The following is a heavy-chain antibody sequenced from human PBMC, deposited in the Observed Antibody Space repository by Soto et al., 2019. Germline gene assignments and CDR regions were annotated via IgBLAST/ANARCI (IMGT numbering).Heavy chain of an antibody. V-gene: IGHV5-51*01. D-gene: IGHD3-3*01. J-gene: IGHJ4*02. Sequence: GESLKISCRGSGYDFNTNWFGWVRQLPGRGLEWVGIMYPGDSDTRYNPSLQGHVTLSVDVTVSTAFLQWRSLETSDTGMYFCARLPRDCNKTSCYYADHWGQGTQVTAPQ. CDR1: GYDFNTNW. CDR2: MYPGDSDT. CDR3: ARLPRDCNKTSCYYADH.